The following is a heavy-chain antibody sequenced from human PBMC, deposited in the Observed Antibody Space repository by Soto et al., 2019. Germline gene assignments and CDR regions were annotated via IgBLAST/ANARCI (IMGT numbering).Heavy chain of an antibody. Sequence: QVQLQESGPGLVKPSGTLSLTCAVSGGSISSSNWWSWVRQPPGKGLEWIGEIYHSGSTNYNPSLKRRVTXXVXKXXNQFSLKLSSVTAADTAVYYCAREAGVGATRAFDIWGQGTMVTVSS. D-gene: IGHD1-26*01. CDR3: AREAGVGATRAFDI. CDR1: GGSISSSNW. CDR2: IYHSGST. J-gene: IGHJ3*02. V-gene: IGHV4-4*02.